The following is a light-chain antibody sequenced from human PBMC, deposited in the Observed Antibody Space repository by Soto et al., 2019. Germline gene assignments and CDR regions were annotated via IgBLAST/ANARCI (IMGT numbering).Light chain of an antibody. J-gene: IGLJ2*01. CDR1: SSDIGGYNY. CDR3: SSYTSSSTVV. V-gene: IGLV2-14*01. Sequence: SALTQPASVSGSPGQSITISCTGTSSDIGGYNYVSWYQQHPGKAPKLMIYEVVNRPSGLSYRFSGSKSGNTASLTISGLQAEDEADYYCSSYTSSSTVVFGGGTKLTVL. CDR2: EVV.